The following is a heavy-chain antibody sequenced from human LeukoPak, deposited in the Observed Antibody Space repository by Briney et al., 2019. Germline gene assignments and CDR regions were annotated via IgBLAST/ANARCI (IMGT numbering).Heavy chain of an antibody. D-gene: IGHD3-22*01. Sequence: SSETLSLTCTVSGGSISSGGYYWSWIRQHPGKGLEWIGYIYYSGSTYYNPSLKSRVTISVDTSKNQFSLKLSSVTAADTAVYYCARGDNEYYYDSSDIPPGGAFDIWGQGTMVTVSS. V-gene: IGHV4-31*03. J-gene: IGHJ3*02. CDR2: IYYSGST. CDR3: ARGDNEYYYDSSDIPPGGAFDI. CDR1: GGSISSGGYY.